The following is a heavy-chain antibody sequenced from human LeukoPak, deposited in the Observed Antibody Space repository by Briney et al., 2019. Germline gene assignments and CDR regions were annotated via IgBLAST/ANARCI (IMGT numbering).Heavy chain of an antibody. Sequence: PGGSLRLYCAASGFTFSSYSMNWVPQAPGKGLECVSGISWNSGSIGYADSVKGRFTISRDNAKNSLYLQMNSLRAEDMALYYCAKAKSYYDSSGYYFDYWGQGTLVTVSS. CDR3: AKAKSYYDSSGYYFDY. D-gene: IGHD3-22*01. CDR1: GFTFSSYS. J-gene: IGHJ4*02. V-gene: IGHV3-9*03. CDR2: ISWNSGSI.